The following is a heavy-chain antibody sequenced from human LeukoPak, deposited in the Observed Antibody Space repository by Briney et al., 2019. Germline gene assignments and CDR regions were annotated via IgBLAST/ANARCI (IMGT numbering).Heavy chain of an antibody. V-gene: IGHV1-24*01. CDR2: FDPDTVET. J-gene: IGHJ4*02. CDR1: GYTLTALS. Sequence: ASVKVSCRVSGYTLTALSMHWVRQAPGKGLEWMGGFDPDTVETIYAQKFQGRVTMTEDTSTDTAYMDLSSLRSEDTAVYYCATVRYYDTPGDSDYFDYWGQGTLVTVSS. D-gene: IGHD3-22*01. CDR3: ATVRYYDTPGDSDYFDY.